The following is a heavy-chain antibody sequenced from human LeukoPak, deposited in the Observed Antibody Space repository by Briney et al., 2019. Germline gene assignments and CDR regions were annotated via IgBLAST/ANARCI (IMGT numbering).Heavy chain of an antibody. Sequence: GESLRLSCAASGFTFSSYAMTWVRQAPGKGLEWVSSISGSGDSTYYADSVKGRFTISRDNAKNTLYLQMNSLRAGATAVYYCAKGDNYGDYLSFDFWGQGTLVTVSS. CDR1: GFTFSSYA. J-gene: IGHJ4*02. CDR2: ISGSGDST. CDR3: AKGDNYGDYLSFDF. D-gene: IGHD4-17*01. V-gene: IGHV3-23*01.